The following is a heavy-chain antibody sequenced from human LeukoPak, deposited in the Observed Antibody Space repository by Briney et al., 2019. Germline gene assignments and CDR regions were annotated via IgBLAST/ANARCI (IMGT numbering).Heavy chain of an antibody. CDR3: ARTPNRGYSGTWYFDY. CDR2: IYYSGST. D-gene: IGHD5-12*01. J-gene: IGHJ4*02. V-gene: IGHV4-61*01. CDR1: GGSVSSGSYY. Sequence: SETLSLTCTVSGGSVSSGSYYWRWIRQPPGKGLEWIGCIYYSGSTNYNPSLKSRVTISVDTSKNQFSLKLSSVTAADTAVYYCARTPNRGYSGTWYFDYWGQGTLVTVSS.